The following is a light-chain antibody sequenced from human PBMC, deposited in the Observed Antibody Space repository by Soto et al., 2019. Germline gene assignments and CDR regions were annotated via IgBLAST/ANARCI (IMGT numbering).Light chain of an antibody. CDR3: AAWDDSLSGPV. J-gene: IGLJ2*01. CDR2: TNN. Sequence: QSVLTQPPSASGTPGQRVTISCSGSSSNIGSNFVYWYQQLPGTAPKLLIFTNNQRPAGVPDRFSGSKSGTSGSLAISGLRSEDEAEYYCAAWDDSLSGPVFGGGTKLTVL. CDR1: SSNIGSNF. V-gene: IGLV1-47*02.